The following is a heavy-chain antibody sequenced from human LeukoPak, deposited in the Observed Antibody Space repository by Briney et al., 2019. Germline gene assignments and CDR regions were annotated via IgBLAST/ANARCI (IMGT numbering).Heavy chain of an antibody. Sequence: SETLSLTCTVSGGPISSYYWSWIRQPPGKGLEWIGHISNSGSTKYNPSLKSRVTISVDTSKNQFSLKLSSVTAADTAVYYCARKWSGYYSSWFDPWGQGTLVTVSS. D-gene: IGHD3-3*01. CDR1: GGPISSYY. CDR3: ARKWSGYYSSWFDP. J-gene: IGHJ5*02. CDR2: ISNSGST. V-gene: IGHV4-4*09.